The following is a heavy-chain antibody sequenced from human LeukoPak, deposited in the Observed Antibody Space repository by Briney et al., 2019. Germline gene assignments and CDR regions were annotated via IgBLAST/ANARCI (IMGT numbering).Heavy chain of an antibody. D-gene: IGHD2-2*01. Sequence: ASVKVSCKVSGYTLTELSMHWVRQAPGKGLEWMGGFDPEDGETIYAQKFQGRVTMTEDTSTDTAYMELSSLRSGDTAVYYCATDPCSSTSCYRARFDYWGQGTLVTVSS. V-gene: IGHV1-24*01. J-gene: IGHJ4*02. CDR3: ATDPCSSTSCYRARFDY. CDR2: FDPEDGET. CDR1: GYTLTELS.